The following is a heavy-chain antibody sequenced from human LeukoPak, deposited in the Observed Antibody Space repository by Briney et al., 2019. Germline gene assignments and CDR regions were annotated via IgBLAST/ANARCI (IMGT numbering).Heavy chain of an antibody. Sequence: PGRSLRLSCAASGFTFSSYAMHWVRQAPGKGLEWVAVISYDGSNKYYADSVKGRFTISRDNSKNTLYLQMNSLRAEDTAVYYCARIISSWHKGSNFDYWGQGTLVTVSS. V-gene: IGHV3-30-3*01. D-gene: IGHD6-13*01. J-gene: IGHJ4*02. CDR1: GFTFSSYA. CDR2: ISYDGSNK. CDR3: ARIISSWHKGSNFDY.